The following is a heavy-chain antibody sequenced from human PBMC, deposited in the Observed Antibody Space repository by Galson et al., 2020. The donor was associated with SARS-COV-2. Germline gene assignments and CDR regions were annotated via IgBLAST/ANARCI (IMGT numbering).Heavy chain of an antibody. CDR3: AKDGGGWYTSGWYYFDY. J-gene: IGHJ4*02. V-gene: IGHV3-23*01. CDR2: VSGSGAKT. D-gene: IGHD6-19*01. Sequence: TGGSLRLSCAVSGFIFDNYAMSWVRQAPGKGLEWVASVSGSGAKTYYADSVKGRFTISRDNSKRTLFLQMNSLRAKDTAVYYCAKDGGGWYTSGWYYFDYWGQGTVVTVSS. CDR1: GFIFDNYA.